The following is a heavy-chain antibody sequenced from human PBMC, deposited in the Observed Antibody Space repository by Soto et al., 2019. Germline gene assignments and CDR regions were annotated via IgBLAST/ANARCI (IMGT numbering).Heavy chain of an antibody. CDR3: ARHRGTYYYDSSGFAFDI. V-gene: IGHV4-59*08. CDR2: IYYSGST. Sequence: SETLSLTCTVSGGSISSYYWSWIRQPPGKGLEWIGYIYYSGSTNYNPSLKSRVTISVDTSKNQFSLKLSSVTAADTAVYYCARHRGTYYYDSSGFAFDIWGQGTMVTVSS. J-gene: IGHJ3*02. CDR1: GGSISSYY. D-gene: IGHD3-22*01.